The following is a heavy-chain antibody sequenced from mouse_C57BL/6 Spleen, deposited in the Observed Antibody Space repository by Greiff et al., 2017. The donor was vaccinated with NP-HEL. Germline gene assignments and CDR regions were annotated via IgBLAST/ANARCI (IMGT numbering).Heavy chain of an antibody. CDR1: GFTFTDYY. CDR2: IRNKANGYTT. CDR3: ARWDYAMDY. J-gene: IGHJ4*01. Sequence: DVHLVESGGGLVQPGGSLSLSCAASGFTFTDYYMSWVRQPPGKALEWLGFIRNKANGYTTEYSASVKGRFTISRDNSQSILYLQMNALRAEDSATYYCARWDYAMDYWGQGTSVTVSS. V-gene: IGHV7-3*01.